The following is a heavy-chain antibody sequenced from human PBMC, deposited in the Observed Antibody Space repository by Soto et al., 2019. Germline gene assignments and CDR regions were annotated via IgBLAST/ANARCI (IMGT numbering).Heavy chain of an antibody. CDR1: GGSISSGDHY. CDR3: ARRGGEVKGPFDF. Sequence: PSETLSLTCTVSGGSISSGDHYWNWIRQHPGKGLEWIGYIYNSGSTYYNPSLRSRVTISLDTPKNHFSLKLSSVTAADTAVYYCARRGGEVKGPFDFWGRGTVVTVSS. CDR2: IYNSGST. J-gene: IGHJ3*01. V-gene: IGHV4-31*03. D-gene: IGHD3-10*01.